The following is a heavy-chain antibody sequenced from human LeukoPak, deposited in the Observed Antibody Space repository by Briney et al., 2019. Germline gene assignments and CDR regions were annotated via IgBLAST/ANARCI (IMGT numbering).Heavy chain of an antibody. CDR3: AREGYNWSHLDY. CDR1: GFTFSSYA. Sequence: GGSLRLSCAASGFTFSSYAMHWVRQAPGKGLEWVAVISYDGSNKYYADSVKGRFTISRDNSKNTLYLQMNSLRAEDTAVYYRAREGYNWSHLDYWGQGTLVTVSS. CDR2: ISYDGSNK. D-gene: IGHD1-20*01. V-gene: IGHV3-30-3*01. J-gene: IGHJ4*02.